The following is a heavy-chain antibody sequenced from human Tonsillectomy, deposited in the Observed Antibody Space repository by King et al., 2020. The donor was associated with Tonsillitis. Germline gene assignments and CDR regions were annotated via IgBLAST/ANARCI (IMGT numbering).Heavy chain of an antibody. Sequence: QLVQSGAEVKKPGSSVKVSCKASGGTFSSYAISWVRQAPGQGLEWMGGIIPIFGTANYAQKFQGRVTITADESTSTAYMERSSLRSEDTAVYSCARVRAGYYYGSGSYRQAFDIWGQGTMVTVSS. CDR1: GGTFSSYA. J-gene: IGHJ3*02. V-gene: IGHV1-69*12. CDR3: ARVRAGYYYGSGSYRQAFDI. D-gene: IGHD3-10*01. CDR2: IIPIFGTA.